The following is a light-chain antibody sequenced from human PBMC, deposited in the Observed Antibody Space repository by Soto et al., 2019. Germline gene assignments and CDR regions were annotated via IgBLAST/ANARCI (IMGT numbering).Light chain of an antibody. Sequence: DIQMTQSPSSLSASVGDRVTITCRASQSISTFLNWYQQKPGKAPKLLIYGASNLESGVPSRFSGSGSRTDFTLTICSLQPEDFATYYCQHCFSTRPLTFGGGTKVEIK. CDR2: GAS. V-gene: IGKV1-39*01. CDR1: QSISTF. CDR3: QHCFSTRPLT. J-gene: IGKJ4*01.